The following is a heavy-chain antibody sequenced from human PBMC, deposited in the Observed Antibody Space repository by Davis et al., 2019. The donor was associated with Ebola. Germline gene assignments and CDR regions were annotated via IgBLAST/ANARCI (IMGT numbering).Heavy chain of an antibody. CDR3: ARQVRAARYYGMDV. CDR2: IYYSGST. D-gene: IGHD6-6*01. CDR1: GGSISSGGSY. Sequence: MPSETLSLTCTVSGGSISSGGSYWSWIRQHPGKGLEWIGYIYYSGSTYYNPSLKSRVAISVDTSKNQFSLKLSSVTAADTAVYYCARQVRAARYYGMDVWGQGTTVTVSS. V-gene: IGHV4-31*03. J-gene: IGHJ6*02.